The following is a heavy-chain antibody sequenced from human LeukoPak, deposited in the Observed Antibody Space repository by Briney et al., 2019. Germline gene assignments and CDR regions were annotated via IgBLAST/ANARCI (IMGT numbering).Heavy chain of an antibody. D-gene: IGHD3-16*01. V-gene: IGHV3-21*04. CDR2: IFGSRDSI. Sequence: PGGSLRLSCAASGFSFSDFGMDWVRQAPGKRLEWVSSIFGSRDSISYANSVKGRFTISRDNAKNSLYLQMSNLRAEDTAVYFCARGGGLDVWGQGATVTVSS. J-gene: IGHJ6*02. CDR3: ARGGGLDV. CDR1: GFSFSDFG.